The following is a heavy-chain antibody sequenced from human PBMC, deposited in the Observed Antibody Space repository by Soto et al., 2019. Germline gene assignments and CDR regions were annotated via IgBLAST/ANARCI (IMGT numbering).Heavy chain of an antibody. CDR1: GGSISSGGYY. Sequence: QVQLQESGPGLVKPSQTLSLTCTVSGGSISSGGYYWSWLRQHPGKGLEWIGYIYYSGSTYYNPTLKSRVTISVDTSKNQVSLKLSSVTAADTAVYYWARKAALLEIDYLGQGTLVTVSS. D-gene: IGHD6-6*01. CDR3: ARKAALLEIDY. J-gene: IGHJ4*02. CDR2: IYYSGST. V-gene: IGHV4-31*03.